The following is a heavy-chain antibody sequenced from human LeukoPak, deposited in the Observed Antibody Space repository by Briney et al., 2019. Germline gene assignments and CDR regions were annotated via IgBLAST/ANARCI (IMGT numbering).Heavy chain of an antibody. CDR1: GFTVSENY. Sequence: GGSLRLSCAASGFTVSENYMSWVRQAPGKGLEWVSRIRGDGTNPIYADSVKGRFTISRDNAKNTLYLQMNSLRAEDTAVYYCARDTYYAPFDPWGQGTLVTVSS. D-gene: IGHD2/OR15-2a*01. CDR3: ARDTYYAPFDP. CDR2: IRGDGTNP. V-gene: IGHV3-74*01. J-gene: IGHJ5*02.